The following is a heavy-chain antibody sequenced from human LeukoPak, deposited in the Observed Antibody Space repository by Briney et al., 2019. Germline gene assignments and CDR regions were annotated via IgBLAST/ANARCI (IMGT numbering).Heavy chain of an antibody. CDR3: ARAGDFWSPTGWFDP. J-gene: IGHJ5*02. D-gene: IGHD3-3*01. CDR2: IYTSGST. CDR1: GGSISSYY. V-gene: IGHV4-4*07. Sequence: SETLSLTCTVSGGSISSYYWSWIRQPAGKGLEWIGRIYTSGSTNYSPSLKSRVTISVDKSKNQFSLKLSSVTAADTAVYYCARAGDFWSPTGWFDPWGQGTLVTVSS.